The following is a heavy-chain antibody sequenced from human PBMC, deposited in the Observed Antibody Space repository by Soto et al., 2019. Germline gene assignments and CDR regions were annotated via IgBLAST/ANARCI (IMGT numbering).Heavy chain of an antibody. CDR2: IYYTGST. Sequence: PSETLSLTCTVSGGSISSYYWSWIRQPPGKGLEWIGYIYYTGSTNYNPSLKSRVTISVDTSKNQFSLKLSSVTAADTAVYYCATYYDTSGYYLGNFDYWGQGTLVTVS. D-gene: IGHD3-22*01. J-gene: IGHJ4*02. CDR3: ATYYDTSGYYLGNFDY. CDR1: GGSISSYY. V-gene: IGHV4-59*08.